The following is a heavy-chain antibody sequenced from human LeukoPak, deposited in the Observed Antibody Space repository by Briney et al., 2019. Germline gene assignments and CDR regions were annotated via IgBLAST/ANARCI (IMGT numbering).Heavy chain of an antibody. CDR1: GYTFTTYY. J-gene: IGHJ4*02. D-gene: IGHD1-14*01. Sequence: ASVKVSCKASGYTFTTYYMHWVRHAPGQGLEWMGIINTSGGSTSYAQKFQGRVTMTRDTSTSTVYMELSSLRSEDTAVYYCARAFVKTDGVDYWGQGTLVTVSS. V-gene: IGHV1-46*01. CDR2: INTSGGST. CDR3: ARAFVKTDGVDY.